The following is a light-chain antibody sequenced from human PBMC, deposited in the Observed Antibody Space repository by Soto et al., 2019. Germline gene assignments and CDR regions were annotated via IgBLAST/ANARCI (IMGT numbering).Light chain of an antibody. CDR2: DAS. V-gene: IGKV3-11*01. J-gene: IGKJ5*01. CDR1: QSVSSY. Sequence: EIVLTQSPATLSLSPGERATLSCRASQSVSSYLAWYQQKPGQAPRLLIYDASNRATGIPARFSGSWSGTDVTLAISSLEPEDFAVYYCQQRSNWPTITFGQGTRLEIK. CDR3: QQRSNWPTIT.